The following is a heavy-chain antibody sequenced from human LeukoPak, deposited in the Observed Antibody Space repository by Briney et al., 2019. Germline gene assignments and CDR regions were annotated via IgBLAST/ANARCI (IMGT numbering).Heavy chain of an antibody. D-gene: IGHD4-17*01. CDR2: IYPGDSDT. CDR3: ARHGLIRGTVTLDAFDI. J-gene: IGHJ3*02. V-gene: IGHV5-51*01. Sequence: GESLKISCKGSGYSFTSYWIGWARQMPGKGLEWMGIIYPGDSDTRYSPSFQGQVTISADKSISTAYLQWSSLKASDTAMYYCARHGLIRGTVTLDAFDIWGQGTMVTVSS. CDR1: GYSFTSYW.